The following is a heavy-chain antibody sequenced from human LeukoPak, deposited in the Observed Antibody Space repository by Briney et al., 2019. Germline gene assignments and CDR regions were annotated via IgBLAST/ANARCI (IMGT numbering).Heavy chain of an antibody. CDR1: GFTFSIYA. D-gene: IGHD3-22*01. CDR2: FSKSGTTT. CDR3: AKRDTSGSYYFDS. V-gene: IGHV3-23*01. J-gene: IGHJ4*02. Sequence: GGSLRLSCAASGFTFSIYAMSWVRQAPGKGLEWASTFSKSGTTTYYPDSMKGRFTISRDNSKNTLYLQMNSLRAEDTAVYYCAKRDTSGSYYFDSWGQGTQVTVSS.